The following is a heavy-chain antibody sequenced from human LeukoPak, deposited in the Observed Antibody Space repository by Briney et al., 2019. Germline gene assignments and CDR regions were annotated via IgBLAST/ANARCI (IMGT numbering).Heavy chain of an antibody. CDR1: GGSISSISYY. J-gene: IGHJ4*02. D-gene: IGHD3-3*01. Sequence: SETLSLTCTVSGGSISSISYYWGWIRQPPGRGLEWIGSMYYSGSTYYNPSLKSRVTISIDTSKNQFSLKLTSVTAADTAVYYCARGFRVAIFDYWGQETLVTVSS. V-gene: IGHV4-39*07. CDR3: ARGFRVAIFDY. CDR2: MYYSGST.